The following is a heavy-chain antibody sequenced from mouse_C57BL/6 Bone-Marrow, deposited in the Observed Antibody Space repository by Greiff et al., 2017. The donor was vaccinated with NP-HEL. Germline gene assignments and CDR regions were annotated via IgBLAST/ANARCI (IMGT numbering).Heavy chain of an antibody. J-gene: IGHJ4*01. V-gene: IGHV1-69*01. CDR1: GYTFTSYW. CDR2: IDPSDSYT. CDR3: AGLDRRCYAMDY. Sequence: VQLQQPGAELVMPGASVKLSCKASGYTFTSYWMHWVKQRPGQGLEWIGEIDPSDSYTNYNQKFKGKSTLTVDKSSSTAYMQLSSLTSEDSAVYYSAGLDRRCYAMDYWGQGTSVTVSS.